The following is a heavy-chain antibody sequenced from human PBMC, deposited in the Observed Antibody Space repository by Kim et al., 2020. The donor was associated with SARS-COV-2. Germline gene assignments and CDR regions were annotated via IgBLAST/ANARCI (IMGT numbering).Heavy chain of an antibody. J-gene: IGHJ5*02. D-gene: IGHD3-3*01. CDR2: INHSGST. CDR3: ARITLFGVVTPYNWFAP. CDR1: GGSFSGYY. Sequence: SETLSLTCAVYGGSFSGYYWSWIRQPPGKGLEWIGEINHSGSTNYNPSLKSRVTISVDTSKNQFSLKLSSVTAADTAVYYCARITLFGVVTPYNWFAPWG. V-gene: IGHV4-34*01.